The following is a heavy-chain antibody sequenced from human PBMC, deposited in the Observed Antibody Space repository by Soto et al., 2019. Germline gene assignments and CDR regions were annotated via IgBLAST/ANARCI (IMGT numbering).Heavy chain of an antibody. Sequence: SVKVSCKASGGTFSSYAVSWVRQAPGQGLEWMGGIIPIFGTANYAQKFQGRVTITADESTSTAYMELSSLRSEDTAVYYCARDTERRDGYNSDLDYWGQGTLVTVSS. V-gene: IGHV1-69*13. CDR1: GGTFSSYA. CDR3: ARDTERRDGYNSDLDY. D-gene: IGHD5-12*01. J-gene: IGHJ4*02. CDR2: IIPIFGTA.